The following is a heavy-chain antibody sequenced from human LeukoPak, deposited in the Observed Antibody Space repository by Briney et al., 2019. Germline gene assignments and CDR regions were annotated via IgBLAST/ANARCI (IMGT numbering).Heavy chain of an antibody. CDR1: GYTFTRYG. J-gene: IGHJ4*02. Sequence: ASVKVSCKASGYTFTRYGISWVRQAPGQGLEWMGWISAYNGNTNYAQKLQGRVTMTTDTSTSTAYMELRSLRSDATAVYYCAREVNPPSIFGVVIPDYWGQGTLVTVSS. CDR2: ISAYNGNT. D-gene: IGHD3-3*01. V-gene: IGHV1-18*01. CDR3: AREVNPPSIFGVVIPDY.